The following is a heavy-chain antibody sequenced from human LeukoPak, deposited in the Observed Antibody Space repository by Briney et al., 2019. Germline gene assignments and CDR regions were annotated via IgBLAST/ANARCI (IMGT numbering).Heavy chain of an antibody. V-gene: IGHV4-28*01. D-gene: IGHD6-19*01. CDR1: AYSISSNNW. CDR2: IFHSGST. J-gene: IGHJ4*02. Sequence: SETLSLTCAVSAYSISSNNWWGWIRQPPGKGLEWIGYIFHSGSTYYNPSLKSRVTMSVDTSKNQFSLRLSSVTAVDTAVYYCTRKTGGSSDFYRGQGTLVTVSS. CDR3: TRKTGGSSDFY.